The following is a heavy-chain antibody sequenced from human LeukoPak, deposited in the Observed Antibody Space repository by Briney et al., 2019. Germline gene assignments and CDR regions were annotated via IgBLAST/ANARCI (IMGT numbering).Heavy chain of an antibody. D-gene: IGHD3-10*01. Sequence: GESLKISCKGSGYSFTSYWIGWVRQMPGKGLVWMGIIYPGDSDTRYSPSFQGQVTISADKSISTAYLQWSSLKASDTAMYYCARLMVRGVINDAFDIWGQGTMVTVSS. CDR1: GYSFTSYW. J-gene: IGHJ3*02. CDR3: ARLMVRGVINDAFDI. CDR2: IYPGDSDT. V-gene: IGHV5-51*01.